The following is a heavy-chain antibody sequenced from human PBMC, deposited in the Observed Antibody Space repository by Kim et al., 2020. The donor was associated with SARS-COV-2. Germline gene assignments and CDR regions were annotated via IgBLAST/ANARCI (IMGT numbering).Heavy chain of an antibody. CDR1: GFTFSDYY. CDR2: ISSSGTYT. V-gene: IGHV3-11*05. Sequence: GGSLRLSCAASGFTFSDYYMSWIRQAPGKGLEWVSYISSSGTYTNYADSVKGRFTISRHNAKNSLYLQMNSLRAEDTAVYYCARDKGGAFHIWGQGTMVTVSS. D-gene: IGHD3-16*01. J-gene: IGHJ3*02. CDR3: ARDKGGAFHI.